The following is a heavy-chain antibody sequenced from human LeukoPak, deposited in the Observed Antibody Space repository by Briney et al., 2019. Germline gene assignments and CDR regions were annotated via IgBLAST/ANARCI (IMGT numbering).Heavy chain of an antibody. CDR1: GGSISSYY. J-gene: IGHJ5*02. V-gene: IGHV4-59*01. CDR3: ARGIVVVPAAIRRWWFDP. CDR2: IYYSGST. D-gene: IGHD2-2*02. Sequence: PSETLSLTCTVSGGSISSYYWSWLRQPPGKGLEWIGYIYYSGSTNYNPSLKSRVTISVDTSKNQFSLKLSSVTAADMAVYYCARGIVVVPAAIRRWWFDPWGQGTLVTVSS.